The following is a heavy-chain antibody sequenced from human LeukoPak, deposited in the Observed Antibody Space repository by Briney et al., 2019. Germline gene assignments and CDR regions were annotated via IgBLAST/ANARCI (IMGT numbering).Heavy chain of an antibody. Sequence: ASVKVSCKASGYTFTGYYMHWVRQAPGQGLEWMGWINPNSGGTNYAQKFQGRVTVTRDTSISTAYMELSRLRSDDTAVYYCARDTRGTTTGLGLAYWGQGTLVTVSS. J-gene: IGHJ4*02. CDR3: ARDTRGTTTGLGLAY. CDR1: GYTFTGYY. V-gene: IGHV1-2*02. D-gene: IGHD1-7*01. CDR2: INPNSGGT.